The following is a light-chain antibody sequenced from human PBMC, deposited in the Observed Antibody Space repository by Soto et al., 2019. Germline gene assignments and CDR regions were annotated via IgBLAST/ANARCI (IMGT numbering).Light chain of an antibody. CDR1: SSDVGGYNY. CDR2: DVS. CDR3: SSFTSSTTLV. V-gene: IGLV2-14*03. Sequence: QSALTPPASVSGSPGQSITISCTGTSSDVGGYNYVSWYQQHPGKAPKLMIYDVSNRPSGVSNRFSGSKSGNTASLTISGLQAEDDADYYCSSFTSSTTLVFGGGTKLAVI. J-gene: IGLJ2*01.